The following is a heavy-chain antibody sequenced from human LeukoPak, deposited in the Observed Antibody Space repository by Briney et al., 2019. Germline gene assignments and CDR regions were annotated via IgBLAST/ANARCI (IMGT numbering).Heavy chain of an antibody. V-gene: IGHV3-48*04. CDR1: GFTFRNYG. J-gene: IGHJ4*02. D-gene: IGHD6-6*01. Sequence: GGSLRLSCAASGFTFRNYGMNWVRQAPGKGLEWVSYISSSSSNIAYADSVKGRFTISRDNVKNSLYLQINSLRVEDTSVYYCARGGAARPDYWGQGTLVTVSS. CDR3: ARGGAARPDY. CDR2: ISSSSSNI.